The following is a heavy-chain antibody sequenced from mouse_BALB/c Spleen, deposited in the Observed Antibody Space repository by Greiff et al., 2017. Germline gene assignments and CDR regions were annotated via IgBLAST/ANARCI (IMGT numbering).Heavy chain of an antibody. Sequence: EVQLVESGGGLVQPGGSLTLSCAASGFTFSSYGMSWVRQTPDKRLELVATINSNGGSTYYPDSVKGRFIIARDNAKNTLYLQMSSLKSEDTAMYYGAKDYYGGSYYAMDYWGQGTSVTVSA. CDR3: AKDYYGGSYYAMDY. D-gene: IGHD1-1*01. V-gene: IGHV5-6-3*01. CDR1: GFTFSSYG. CDR2: INSNGGST. J-gene: IGHJ4*01.